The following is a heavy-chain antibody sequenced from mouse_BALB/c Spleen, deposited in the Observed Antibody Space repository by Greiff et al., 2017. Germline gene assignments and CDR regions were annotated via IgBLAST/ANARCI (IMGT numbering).Heavy chain of an antibody. Sequence: VMLVESGPGLVAPSQSLSITCTVSGFSLTSYGVHWVRQPPGKGLEWLGVIWAGGSTNYNSALMSRLSISKDNSKSQVFFKMNSLQADDTAIYYCARRGGGYAMDYWGQGTSVTVSS. V-gene: IGHV2-9*02. CDR1: GFSLTSYG. CDR3: ARRGGGYAMDY. CDR2: IWAGGST. J-gene: IGHJ4*01.